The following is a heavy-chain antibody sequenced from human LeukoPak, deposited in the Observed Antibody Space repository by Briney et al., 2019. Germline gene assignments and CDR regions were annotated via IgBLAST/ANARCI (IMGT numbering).Heavy chain of an antibody. CDR1: GFTFSSYW. J-gene: IGHJ4*02. D-gene: IGHD3-10*01. CDR2: INSDGSST. V-gene: IGHV3-74*01. CDR3: ASSGLLWFGELSYFDY. Sequence: PGGSLRLSCAASGFTFSSYWMHWVRQAPGKGLVWVSRINSDGSSTSYADSVKGRLTISRDNAKNTLYLQMNSLRAEDTAVYYCASSGLLWFGELSYFDYWGQGTLVTVSS.